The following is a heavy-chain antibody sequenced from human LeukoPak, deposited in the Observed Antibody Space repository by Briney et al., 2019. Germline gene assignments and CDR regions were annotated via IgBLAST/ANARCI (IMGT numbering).Heavy chain of an antibody. D-gene: IGHD3-22*01. J-gene: IGHJ4*02. Sequence: KTSETLSLTCTVSGGSISSGGYYWSWIRQHPGKGLEWIGYIHYSGSTYYNPSLKSRVTISIDTSKNQFSLKLSSVTAADTAVYYCARTVYYDSSGYHYYFDYWGQGTLVTVSS. CDR1: GGSISSGGYY. CDR3: ARTVYYDSSGYHYYFDY. CDR2: IHYSGST. V-gene: IGHV4-31*03.